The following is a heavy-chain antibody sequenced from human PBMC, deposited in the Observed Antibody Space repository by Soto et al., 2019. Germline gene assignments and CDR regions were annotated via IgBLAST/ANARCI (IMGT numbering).Heavy chain of an antibody. CDR3: ARDCNDFWIGSCHDY. CDR1: GGSINEYY. Sequence: PSETLSLTCTISGGSINEYYWSWIRQPAGKGLEWIGRIYSSGSTHYNPSLKSRVTMSVETSKNQFSLKLNSLTAADTAIYFCARDCNDFWIGSCHDYWGRGALVTVSS. V-gene: IGHV4-4*07. J-gene: IGHJ4*02. D-gene: IGHD3-3*01. CDR2: IYSSGST.